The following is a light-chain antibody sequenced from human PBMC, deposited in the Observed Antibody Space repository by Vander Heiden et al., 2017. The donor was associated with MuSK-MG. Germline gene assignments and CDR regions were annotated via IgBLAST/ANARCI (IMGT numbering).Light chain of an antibody. V-gene: IGLV4-69*01. CDR2: LNSDGSR. CDR3: QTWSTGIQG. J-gene: IGLJ3*02. Sequence: QLVLTQSPPASASLAATVKLTCTLSRWHSSYAIAVHQQQPETGPRHLMMLNSDGSRSKGDGIPDCFSGSSSAAARSITSPRVQAEDDSDYQSQTWSTGIQGFGGGTKLTVL. CDR1: RWHSSYA.